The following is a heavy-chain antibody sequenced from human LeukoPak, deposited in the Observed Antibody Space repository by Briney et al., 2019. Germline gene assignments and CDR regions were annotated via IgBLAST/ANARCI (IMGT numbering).Heavy chain of an antibody. CDR2: ISAYNGNT. CDR1: GYTFTSYG. Sequence: RASVKVSCKASGYTFTSYGISWVRQAPGQGLEWMGWISAYNGNTNYAQKLQGRVAMTTDTSTSTAYMELRSLRSDDTAVYYCARDPAVAGTLRFSDYWGQGTLVTVSS. CDR3: ARDPAVAGTLRFSDY. V-gene: IGHV1-18*01. J-gene: IGHJ4*02. D-gene: IGHD6-19*01.